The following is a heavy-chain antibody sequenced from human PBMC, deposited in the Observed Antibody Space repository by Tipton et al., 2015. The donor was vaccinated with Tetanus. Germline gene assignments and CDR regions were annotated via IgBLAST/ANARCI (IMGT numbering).Heavy chain of an antibody. CDR1: GGSISSYY. V-gene: IGHV4-59*01. Sequence: TLSLTCTVSGGSISSYYWSWIRQPPGKGLERIGYIYYSGSTNYNPSLKSRVTISVDTSKNQFSLKLSSVTAADTAVYYCAREVHNNCYFDYWGQGTLVTVSS. J-gene: IGHJ4*02. CDR3: AREVHNNCYFDY. D-gene: IGHD1-1*01. CDR2: IYYSGST.